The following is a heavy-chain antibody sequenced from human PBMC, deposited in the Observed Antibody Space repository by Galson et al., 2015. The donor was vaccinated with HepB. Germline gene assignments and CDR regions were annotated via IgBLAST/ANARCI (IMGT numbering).Heavy chain of an antibody. CDR1: GFTFSDYY. D-gene: IGHD2/OR15-2a*01. V-gene: IGHV3-11*01. CDR2: ISSTAGTV. CDR3: ARFRYCNIPACRSLDC. Sequence: SLRLSCAASGFTFSDYYMTWIRQAPGKGLEWVSYISSTAGTVYYADSVKGRITISRDNAKNSLYLQIDSLRAEDTAVYYCARFRYCNIPACRSLDCWGQGTLVTVSS. J-gene: IGHJ4*02.